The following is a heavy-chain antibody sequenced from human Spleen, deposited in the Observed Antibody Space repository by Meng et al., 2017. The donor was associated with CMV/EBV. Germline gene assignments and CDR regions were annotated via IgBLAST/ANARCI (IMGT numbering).Heavy chain of an antibody. D-gene: IGHD2-2*01. CDR2: IYYSGST. J-gene: IGHJ4*02. CDR1: GGSISSSSYY. CDR3: ARHFRPAAPFDY. V-gene: IGHV4-39*01. Sequence: GSLRLSCTVSGGSISSSSYYWGWIRQPPGKGLEWIGSIYYSGSTYYNPSLKSRVTISVDTSKNQFSLKLSPVTAADTAVYYCARHFRPAAPFDYWGQGTLVTVSS.